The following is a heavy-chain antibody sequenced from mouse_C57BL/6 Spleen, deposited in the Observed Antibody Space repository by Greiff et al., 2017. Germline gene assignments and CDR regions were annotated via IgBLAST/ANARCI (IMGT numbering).Heavy chain of an antibody. Sequence: VKLMESGAELVRPGASVTLSCKASGYTFTDYEMHWVKQTPVHGLKWIGAIDPETGGTAYNQKFKGKAILTADKSSSTAYMELRSLTSEDSAVYYCTRSDMDYWGQGTSVTVSS. J-gene: IGHJ4*01. V-gene: IGHV1-15*01. CDR3: TRSDMDY. CDR1: GYTFTDYE. CDR2: IDPETGGT.